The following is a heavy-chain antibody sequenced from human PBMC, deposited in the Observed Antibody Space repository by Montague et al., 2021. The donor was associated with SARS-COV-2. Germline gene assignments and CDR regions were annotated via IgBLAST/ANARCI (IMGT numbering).Heavy chain of an antibody. CDR3: ARDRGGSYPLDY. CDR1: GFPFSSYS. D-gene: IGHD1-26*01. CDR2: ISSSSSYI. J-gene: IGHJ4*02. Sequence: LRLSFAASGFPFSSYSMNWVRQAPGKGLEWVSSISSSSSYIYYADSVKGRFTISRDNAKNSLYLQMNSLRAEDTAVYYCARDRGGSYPLDYWGQGTLVTVSS. V-gene: IGHV3-21*01.